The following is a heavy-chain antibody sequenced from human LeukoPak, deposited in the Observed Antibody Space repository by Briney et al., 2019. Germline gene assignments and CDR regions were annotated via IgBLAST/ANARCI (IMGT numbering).Heavy chain of an antibody. V-gene: IGHV3-23*01. CDR1: GFTFSSYA. CDR2: ISSSLGST. Sequence: GGSLRLSYAASGFTFSSYAMNSVRQAPGKGLDWVSTISSSLGSTYYADSVKGRFTISRDNSNNTLFLQTNSLRAEDTAVYYCAKNSGRGTTGSNFDSWGQGTLVTVSS. CDR3: AKNSGRGTTGSNFDS. D-gene: IGHD2-8*02. J-gene: IGHJ4*02.